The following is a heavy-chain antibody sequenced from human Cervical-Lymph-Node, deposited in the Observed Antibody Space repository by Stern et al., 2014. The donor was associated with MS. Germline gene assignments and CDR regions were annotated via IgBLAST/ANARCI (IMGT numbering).Heavy chain of an antibody. Sequence: VQLVESGGGLVKPGGSLRLSCAASGFSLSDYGMNWVRQAPGKGLEWVSSISATSSYIYYADSVRGRFTISRDNAKNSVYLQMNSLRAEDTAMYYCAKGDNWRRLNYWGQGTLVTVSS. V-gene: IGHV3-21*01. CDR3: AKGDNWRRLNY. CDR1: GFSLSDYG. CDR2: ISATSSYI. D-gene: IGHD1-20*01. J-gene: IGHJ4*02.